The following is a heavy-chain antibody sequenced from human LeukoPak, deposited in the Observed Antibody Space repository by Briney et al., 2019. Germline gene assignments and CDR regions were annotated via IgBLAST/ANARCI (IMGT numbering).Heavy chain of an antibody. CDR3: ARDLVRDVWFGES. Sequence: GGSLRLSCAASGFTFSDYGMHWVRQAPGKGLEWVAFIRYEGNDKYYADSVKGRFTISRDNFENTLYLEMTSVRPEDTAVYYCARDLVRDVWFGESWGQGTLVTVSS. CDR2: IRYEGNDK. CDR1: GFTFSDYG. V-gene: IGHV3-30*02. J-gene: IGHJ5*02. D-gene: IGHD3-10*01.